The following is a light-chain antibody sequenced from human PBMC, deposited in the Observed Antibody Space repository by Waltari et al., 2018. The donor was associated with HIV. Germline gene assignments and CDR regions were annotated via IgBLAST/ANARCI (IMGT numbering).Light chain of an antibody. V-gene: IGKV2-28*01. Sequence: DIVMTQSPLSLPVTPGEPASISCRPSQSLLQSNGYNYLDWYLQKPGQSPQLLIYLGSNRASGVPDRFSGSGSGTDFTLKISRVEAEDVGVFYCMQALQTPTFGGGTKVEIK. CDR2: LGS. CDR3: MQALQTPT. CDR1: QSLLQSNGYNY. J-gene: IGKJ4*01.